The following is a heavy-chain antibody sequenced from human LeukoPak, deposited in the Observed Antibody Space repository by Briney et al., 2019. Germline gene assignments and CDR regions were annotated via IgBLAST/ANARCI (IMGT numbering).Heavy chain of an antibody. D-gene: IGHD5-12*01. CDR1: GDSVSINSAA. J-gene: IGHJ2*01. Sequence: SQTLSLTFAISGDSVSINSAAWNWVRQSPSRGLEWLGRTYYRSKWYNDYAVSVKSRITITPATSKNQFSLPLNSVPPEDTAVYYCARWHHESRYFDLWGRGTLVTVSS. CDR3: ARWHHESRYFDL. V-gene: IGHV6-1*01. CDR2: TYYRSKWYN.